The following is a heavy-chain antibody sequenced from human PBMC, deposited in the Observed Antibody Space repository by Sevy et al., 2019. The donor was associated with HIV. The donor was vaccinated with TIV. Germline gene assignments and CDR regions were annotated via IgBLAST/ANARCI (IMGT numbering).Heavy chain of an antibody. CDR2: FNPNSGDT. V-gene: IGHV1-2*06. CDR1: GYTFIDYY. D-gene: IGHD2-2*01. CDR3: TREWGFAMANAFDI. Sequence: AAVKVSCKASGYTFIDYYLIWVRQAPRQGLERTGRFNPNSGDTNYPQKFQGRVTMSRDASINSAYMELSRLTSDDTAVYYCTREWGFAMANAFDIWGQGTMVTVSS. J-gene: IGHJ3*02.